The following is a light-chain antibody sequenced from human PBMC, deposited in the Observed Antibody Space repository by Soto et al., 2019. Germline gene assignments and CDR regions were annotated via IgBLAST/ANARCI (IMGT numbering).Light chain of an antibody. V-gene: IGKV3-20*01. Sequence: ELVLTQSPGTLSLSPGERATLSCRASQSVSSSYLAWYKQKSGQAPRLLIYGASSRATGIPDWFSGSGSGTDFTLTISRLEPEDFAVYYCQQYCSSLTFGGATKVEIK. CDR1: QSVSSSY. CDR2: GAS. J-gene: IGKJ4*01. CDR3: QQYCSSLT.